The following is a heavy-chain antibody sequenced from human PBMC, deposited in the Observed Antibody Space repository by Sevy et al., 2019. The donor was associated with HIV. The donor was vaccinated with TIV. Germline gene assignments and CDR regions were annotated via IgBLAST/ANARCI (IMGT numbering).Heavy chain of an antibody. CDR2: ISYDGSNK. CDR1: GFTFSSYG. D-gene: IGHD3-10*01. CDR3: ARDKLWFGDYYGMDV. V-gene: IGHV3-30-3*01. J-gene: IGHJ6*02. Sequence: GGSLRLSCAASGFTFSSYGMHWVRQAPGKGLEWVAVISYDGSNKYYADSVKGRFTISRDNSKNTLYLQMNSLRAEDTAVYYCARDKLWFGDYYGMDVWGQGTTVTVSS.